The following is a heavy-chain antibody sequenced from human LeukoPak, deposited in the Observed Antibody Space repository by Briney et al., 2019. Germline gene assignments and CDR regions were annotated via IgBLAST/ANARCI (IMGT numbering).Heavy chain of an antibody. CDR3: ARWGYCSGGSCSDSRDFDY. D-gene: IGHD2-15*01. Sequence: SETLSLTCTVSGDSISSTSYYWGWIRQPPGKGLESIGSLYYSGSTYYNPSLKSRVTISGDTSKNHFSLKLSSVTAADTAVYYCARWGYCSGGSCSDSRDFDYWGQGTLVTVSS. V-gene: IGHV4-39*07. J-gene: IGHJ4*02. CDR2: LYYSGST. CDR1: GDSISSTSYY.